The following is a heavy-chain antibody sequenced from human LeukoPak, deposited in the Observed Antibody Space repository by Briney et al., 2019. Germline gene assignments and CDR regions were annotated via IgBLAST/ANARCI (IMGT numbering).Heavy chain of an antibody. CDR1: GFTFSSYS. V-gene: IGHV3-48*01. Sequence: GGSLRLSCAASGFTFSSYSMNWVRQAPGKGLEWVSYISSSSSTIYYADSVKGRFTISRDNAKNSLYLQMNSLRAEDTAVYYCARDRHYYDSGGYETDNWFDPWGQGTLVTVSS. D-gene: IGHD3-22*01. CDR3: ARDRHYYDSGGYETDNWFDP. CDR2: ISSSSSTI. J-gene: IGHJ5*02.